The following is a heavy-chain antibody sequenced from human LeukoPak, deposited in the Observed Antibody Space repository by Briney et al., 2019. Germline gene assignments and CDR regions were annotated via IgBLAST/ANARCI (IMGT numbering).Heavy chain of an antibody. Sequence: SETLSLTCAVSGVPISSFYWSWIRQPPGKGLEWIGYVFYTGDTNYNPSLKSRVTMSLDTSKNQLSLRLTSVTAADTAVYYCARHPFSWYTTCAFDIWGQGTMVTVSS. CDR2: VFYTGDT. CDR1: GVPISSFY. V-gene: IGHV4-59*08. CDR3: ARHPFSWYTTCAFDI. D-gene: IGHD6-13*01. J-gene: IGHJ3*02.